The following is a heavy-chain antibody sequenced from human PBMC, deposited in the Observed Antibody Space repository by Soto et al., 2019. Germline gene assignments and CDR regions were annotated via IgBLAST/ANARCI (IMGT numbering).Heavy chain of an antibody. CDR3: ASPPIGILTGYSVLQY. J-gene: IGHJ4*01. Sequence: GASVKVSCKASGGTFSSYAISWVRQAPGQGLEWMGGIIPIFGTANYAQKFQGRVTITADESTSTAYMELSSLRSEDTAMYYCASPPIGILTGYSVLQYWGHGTLVTVSS. V-gene: IGHV1-69*13. CDR1: GGTFSSYA. D-gene: IGHD3-9*01. CDR2: IIPIFGTA.